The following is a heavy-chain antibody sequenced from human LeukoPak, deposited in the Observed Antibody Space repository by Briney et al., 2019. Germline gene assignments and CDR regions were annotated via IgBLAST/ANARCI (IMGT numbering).Heavy chain of an antibody. CDR1: GGTFTSYA. Sequence: SVKVCCKASGGTFTSYAIRCLRQAPGQWLELMGGIIPIFGTANYAQKFQGRVTITADESTSTAYMELSSLRSEDTAVYYCAREVRAVAGTLDYWGQGTLVTVSS. CDR2: IIPIFGTA. V-gene: IGHV1-69*13. J-gene: IGHJ4*02. D-gene: IGHD6-19*01. CDR3: AREVRAVAGTLDY.